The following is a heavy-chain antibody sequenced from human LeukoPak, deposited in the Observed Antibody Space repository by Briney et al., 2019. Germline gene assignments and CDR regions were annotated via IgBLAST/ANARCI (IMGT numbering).Heavy chain of an antibody. D-gene: IGHD2-21*02. J-gene: IGHJ4*02. Sequence: ASVKVSCEASGYTFTGYYMHWVRQAAGQGLEWMGWINPNSGDTNYAQKFQGRVTMTRDTSISTAYMELSRLRSDDTAVYYCARDGDQLLKLAYCGGDCYRGFDYWGQGTLVTVSS. CDR3: ARDGDQLLKLAYCGGDCYRGFDY. V-gene: IGHV1-2*02. CDR2: INPNSGDT. CDR1: GYTFTGYY.